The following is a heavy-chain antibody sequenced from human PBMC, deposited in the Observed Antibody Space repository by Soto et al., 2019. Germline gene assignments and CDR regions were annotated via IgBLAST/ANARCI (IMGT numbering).Heavy chain of an antibody. Sequence: QLQLQESGPGLVKPSETLSLTCTVSGGSISSSSYYSGWIRQPPGKGLEWIGSLYYSGITYYNPALNRRVTIPVETSPNQFSLKLSSVTAADTAVYYCVGIGYSPFDYWGQGTLVTVSS. V-gene: IGHV4-39*01. CDR1: GGSISSSSYY. J-gene: IGHJ4*02. CDR3: VGIGYSPFDY. D-gene: IGHD3-22*01. CDR2: LYYSGIT.